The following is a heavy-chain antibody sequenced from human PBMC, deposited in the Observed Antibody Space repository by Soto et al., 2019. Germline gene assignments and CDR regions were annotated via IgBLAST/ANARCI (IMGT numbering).Heavy chain of an antibody. CDR3: AEAGGAAGTVDYFDY. CDR1: GFTFNNYA. J-gene: IGHJ4*02. D-gene: IGHD6-13*01. CDR2: ISGSAGST. Sequence: GGSLILSCAASGFTFNNYAINWVRQSPGKGLEWVSVISGSAGSTYYADSVKGRFTITRDNSKNTLYLQMSSLRVEDTAVYYCAEAGGAAGTVDYFDYWGQGTLVTVSS. V-gene: IGHV3-23*01.